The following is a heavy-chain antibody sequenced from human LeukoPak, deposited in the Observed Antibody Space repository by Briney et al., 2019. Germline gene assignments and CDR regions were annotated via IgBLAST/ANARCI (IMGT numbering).Heavy chain of an antibody. V-gene: IGHV4-34*01. CDR2: IKHSGST. D-gene: IGHD3-3*01. J-gene: IGHJ3*02. CDR1: GGSFSGYY. CDR3: AREGLYYDFWSGPMSGAFDI. Sequence: SETLSLTCAVYGGSFSGYYWSWIRQPPGKGLEWIGEIKHSGSTNYNPSLKSRVTISVDTSKNQFSLKLSSVTAADTAVYYCAREGLYYDFWSGPMSGAFDIWGQGTMVTVSS.